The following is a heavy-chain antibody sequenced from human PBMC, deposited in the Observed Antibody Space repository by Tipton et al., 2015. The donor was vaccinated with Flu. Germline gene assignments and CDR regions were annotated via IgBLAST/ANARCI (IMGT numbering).Heavy chain of an antibody. V-gene: IGHV3-23*01. D-gene: IGHD5-24*01. Sequence: SLRLSCAASGFTFSSYAMNWVRQAPGKGLEWLSVIGGYSGTTYYADSVKGRFTISRENTENTLYLQMNNLRADDTAVYYCAKTRVMTTIRGYFDLWGRGTLVTVSS. CDR1: GFTFSSYA. J-gene: IGHJ2*01. CDR2: IGGYSGTT. CDR3: AKTRVMTTIRGYFDL.